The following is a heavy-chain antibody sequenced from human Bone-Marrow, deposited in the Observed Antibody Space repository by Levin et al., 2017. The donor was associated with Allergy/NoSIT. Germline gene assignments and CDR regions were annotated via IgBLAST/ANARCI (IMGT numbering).Heavy chain of an antibody. CDR2: IRSKANSYAT. CDR3: TSNELPYFDY. D-gene: IGHD2-15*01. CDR1: GFTFSGSA. V-gene: IGHV3-73*01. Sequence: KVSCAASGFTFSGSAMHWVRQASGKGLEWVGRIRSKANSYATAYAASVKGRFTISRDDSKNTAYLQMNSLKTEDTAVYYCTSNELPYFDYWGQGTLVTVSS. J-gene: IGHJ4*02.